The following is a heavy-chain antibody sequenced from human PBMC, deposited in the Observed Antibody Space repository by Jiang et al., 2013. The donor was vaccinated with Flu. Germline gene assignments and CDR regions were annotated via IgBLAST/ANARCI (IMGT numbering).Heavy chain of an antibody. CDR3: ARALAVAGNAGWYYDL. Sequence: SQTLSLTCAISGDSVSSISAAWSWIRQSPSRGLEWLGRTYYRSRWYDDYAVSVKSRITVNPDTSKNQFSLQLNSVTPEDTAVYYCARALAVAGNAGWYYDLWGXGTLVTVSS. CDR1: GDSVSSISAA. D-gene: IGHD6-19*01. J-gene: IGHJ2*01. V-gene: IGHV6-1*01. CDR2: TYYRSRWYD.